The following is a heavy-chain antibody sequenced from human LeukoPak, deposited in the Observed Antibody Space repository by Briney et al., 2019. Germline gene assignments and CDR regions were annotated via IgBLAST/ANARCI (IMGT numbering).Heavy chain of an antibody. V-gene: IGHV4-61*02. J-gene: IGHJ4*02. CDR3: ARLNGYGSGSFAGSIDY. D-gene: IGHD3-10*01. Sequence: SQTLSLTCAVSGGSISSSGYFWSWFRQPAGKGLEWIGRIYTSGSTNYNSSLKSRLTISIDTSKNQFSLKLSSVTAADTAVYYCARLNGYGSGSFAGSIDYWGQGTLVTVSS. CDR1: GGSISSSGYF. CDR2: IYTSGST.